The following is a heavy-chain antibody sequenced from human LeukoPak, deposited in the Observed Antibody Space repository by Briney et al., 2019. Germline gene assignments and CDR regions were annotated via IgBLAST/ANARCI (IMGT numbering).Heavy chain of an antibody. CDR3: ARDLLYSGSYYAPFFDY. Sequence: PSETLSLTCTVSGGSISSYYWSWIRQPPGKGLEWIGYIYYSGSTNYNPSLKSRVTISVDTSKNQFSLMLSSVTAADTAVYYCARDLLYSGSYYAPFFDYWGQGTLVTVSS. D-gene: IGHD1-26*01. CDR2: IYYSGST. J-gene: IGHJ4*02. CDR1: GGSISSYY. V-gene: IGHV4-59*12.